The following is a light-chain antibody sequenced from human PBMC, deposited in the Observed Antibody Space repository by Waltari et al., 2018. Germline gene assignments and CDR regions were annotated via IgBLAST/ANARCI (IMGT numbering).Light chain of an antibody. J-gene: IGKJ4*01. Sequence: IVMTQSPPTLSVSPGERATLSCRASQSVSSNLAWYQQKPGQAPRLLIYGASTRATGIPARFSGSGSGTEFTLTISSLQSEDFAVYYCQQYNNWPPVLTFGGGTKVEIK. CDR3: QQYNNWPPVLT. CDR1: QSVSSN. CDR2: GAS. V-gene: IGKV3-15*01.